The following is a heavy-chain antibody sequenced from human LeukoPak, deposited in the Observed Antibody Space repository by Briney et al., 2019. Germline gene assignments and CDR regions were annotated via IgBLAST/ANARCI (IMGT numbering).Heavy chain of an antibody. CDR2: IWYDGSDK. CDR1: GLTFRTFS. Sequence: GGSLRPSCAASGLTFRTFSRNGARQPPGKGLGWVAVIWYDGSDKHYADSVQGRFTISRDNSKNSLYLQMNSLRAEDTALYYCARRVQYYFDYWGQGTLVTVSS. CDR3: ARRVQYYFDY. J-gene: IGHJ4*02. V-gene: IGHV3-33*08.